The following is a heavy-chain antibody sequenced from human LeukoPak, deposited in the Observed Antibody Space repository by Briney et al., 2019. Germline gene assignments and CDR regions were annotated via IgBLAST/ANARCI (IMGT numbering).Heavy chain of an antibody. CDR3: ARSDRLLWFGELLHPHMDV. Sequence: GGSLRLSCAASVFTFSSYSMNWVRQAPGKGLEWVSYISSSSSTIYYADSVKGRFTISRDNAKNSLYLQMNSLRAEDTAVYYCARSDRLLWFGELLHPHMDVWGQGTTVTVSS. V-gene: IGHV3-48*01. CDR2: ISSSSSTI. J-gene: IGHJ6*02. D-gene: IGHD3-10*01. CDR1: VFTFSSYS.